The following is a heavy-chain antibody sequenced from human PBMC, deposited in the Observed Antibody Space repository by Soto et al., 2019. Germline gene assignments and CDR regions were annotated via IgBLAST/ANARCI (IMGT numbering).Heavy chain of an antibody. CDR1: GFTFSSYA. D-gene: IGHD3-16*02. J-gene: IGHJ4*02. Sequence: GGSLRLSCAASGFTFSSYAMSWVRQAPGKGLEWVAVISCDGSSTYYADSVKGRFTISRDNSKNTLYLQMNSLRAEDTAVYYCAKDLGGGAISYWGQGTLVTVSS. CDR3: AKDLGGGAISY. CDR2: ISCDGSST. V-gene: IGHV3-30*18.